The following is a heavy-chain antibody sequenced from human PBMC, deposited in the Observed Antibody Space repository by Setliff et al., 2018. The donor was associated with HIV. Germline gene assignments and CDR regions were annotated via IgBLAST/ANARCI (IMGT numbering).Heavy chain of an antibody. CDR3: ARATAAWDDAFDI. J-gene: IGHJ3*02. D-gene: IGHD6-13*01. Sequence: GGSLRLSCAASGLTFSSYAMSWVRQAPGKGLEWVSSISSSSSYIYYADSVKGRFTISRDNAKNSLYLQMNSLRAEDTAVYYCARATAAWDDAFDIWGQGTMVTVSS. V-gene: IGHV3-21*01. CDR2: ISSSSSYI. CDR1: GLTFSSYA.